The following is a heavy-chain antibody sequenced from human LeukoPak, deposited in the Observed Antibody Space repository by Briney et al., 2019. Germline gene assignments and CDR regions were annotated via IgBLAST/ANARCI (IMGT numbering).Heavy chain of an antibody. CDR2: ISGSGGST. Sequence: PGGSLRLSCAASGFTFSSYAMSWVRQAPGKGLEWVSAISGSGGSTYYADSVKGRFTISRDNSKNTLYLQMNSLRAEDTAVYYCAKDTLAAAGTGYYYYYYGMDVWGQGTTVTVSS. CDR3: AKDTLAAAGTGYYYYYYGMDV. J-gene: IGHJ6*02. CDR1: GFTFSSYA. D-gene: IGHD6-13*01. V-gene: IGHV3-23*01.